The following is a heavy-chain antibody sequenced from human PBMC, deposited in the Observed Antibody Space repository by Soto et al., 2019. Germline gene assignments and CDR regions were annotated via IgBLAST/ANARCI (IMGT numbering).Heavy chain of an antibody. CDR1: GYTFTSYD. J-gene: IGHJ6*02. D-gene: IGHD4-17*01. Sequence: ASVKVSCKATGYTFTSYDINWVRQATGQGLEWMGWMNPNSGNTGYAQKFQGRVTMTRNTSISTAYMELSSLRSEDTAVYYCARWRTVTTDYYYGMDVWGQGTTVTVSS. V-gene: IGHV1-8*01. CDR2: MNPNSGNT. CDR3: ARWRTVTTDYYYGMDV.